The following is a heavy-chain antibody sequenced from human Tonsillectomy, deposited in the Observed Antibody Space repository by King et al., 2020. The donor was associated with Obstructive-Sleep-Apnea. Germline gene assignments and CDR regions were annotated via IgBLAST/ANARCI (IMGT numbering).Heavy chain of an antibody. Sequence: QLQESGPGLVKPSQTLSLTCIVSGGSISSGGYYWSWIRQHPGKGLEWIWYIYYSGCTYYNPSLKSRVTISVDTSKNPFSLKLSSVTAADTAVYYCARGGGGSGNYWGQGTLVTVSS. J-gene: IGHJ4*02. CDR2: IYYSGCT. CDR1: GGSISSGGYY. D-gene: IGHD3-10*01. CDR3: ARGGGGSGNY. V-gene: IGHV4-31*03.